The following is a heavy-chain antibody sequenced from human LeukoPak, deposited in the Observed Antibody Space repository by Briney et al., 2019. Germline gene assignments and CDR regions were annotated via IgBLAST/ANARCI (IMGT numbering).Heavy chain of an antibody. CDR1: GFTFSSYS. Sequence: GGSLRLSCAASGFTFSSYSMNWVRQAPGKGLEWVSSISSSSTYIYYADSMKGRFTISRDNAKNSLYLQMNSLRAEDTAVYYCARDQGSGWWAYWGQGTLVTVSS. CDR3: ARDQGSGWWAY. J-gene: IGHJ4*02. V-gene: IGHV3-21*01. D-gene: IGHD6-19*01. CDR2: ISSSSTYI.